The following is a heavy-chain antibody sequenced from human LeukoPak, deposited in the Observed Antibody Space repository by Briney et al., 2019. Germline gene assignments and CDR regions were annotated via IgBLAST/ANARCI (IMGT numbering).Heavy chain of an antibody. CDR2: MNPNSGNT. CDR3: ARWKYSSSWYDFAYYYYGMDV. J-gene: IGHJ6*02. D-gene: IGHD6-13*01. Sequence: GASVKVSCKASGYTFTSYDINWVRQATGQGLEWMGWMNPNSGNTGYAQKFQGRVTMTRNTSISTAYMEQSSLRSEDTAVYYCARWKYSSSWYDFAYYYYGMDVWGQGTTVTVSS. CDR1: GYTFTSYD. V-gene: IGHV1-8*01.